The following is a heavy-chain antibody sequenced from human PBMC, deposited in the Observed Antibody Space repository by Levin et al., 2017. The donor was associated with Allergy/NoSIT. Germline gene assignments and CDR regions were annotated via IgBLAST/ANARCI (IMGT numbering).Heavy chain of an antibody. D-gene: IGHD5-18*01. V-gene: IGHV3-30-3*01. Sequence: GGSLRLSCAASGFTFSSYAMHWVRQAPGKGLEWVAVISYDGSNKYYADSVKGRFTISRDNSKNTLYLQMNSLRAEDTAVYYCARPARRGYSYGYLYFQHWGQGTLVTVSS. CDR2: ISYDGSNK. J-gene: IGHJ1*01. CDR3: ARPARRGYSYGYLYFQH. CDR1: GFTFSSYA.